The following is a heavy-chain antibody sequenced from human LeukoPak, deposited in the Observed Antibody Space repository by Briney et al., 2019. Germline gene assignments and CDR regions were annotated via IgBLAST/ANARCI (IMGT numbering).Heavy chain of an antibody. Sequence: QPGGSLRLSCAASGFTFSSCAMSWVRQAPGKGLEWVSAISASGGSTYYADSVKGRFTISRDNSKNTLYLQMNSLRAEDTAVYYCAKSVYYYDSSGYLDYWGQGTLVTVSS. CDR1: GFTFSSCA. J-gene: IGHJ4*02. CDR3: AKSVYYYDSSGYLDY. D-gene: IGHD3-22*01. CDR2: ISASGGST. V-gene: IGHV3-23*01.